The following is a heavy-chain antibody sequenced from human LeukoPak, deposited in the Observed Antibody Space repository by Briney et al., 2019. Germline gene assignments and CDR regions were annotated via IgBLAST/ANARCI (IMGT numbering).Heavy chain of an antibody. CDR1: GFTFDDYA. CDR3: AKDSSSLDFWSGYFDY. Sequence: GGSLRLSCAASGFTFDDYAMHWVRQAPGKGLEWVSGISWNSGSIGYADSVKGRFSISRDNAKNSLYLQMNSLRAEDMALYYCAKDSSSLDFWSGYFDYWGQGTLVTVSS. V-gene: IGHV3-9*03. CDR2: ISWNSGSI. J-gene: IGHJ4*02. D-gene: IGHD3-3*01.